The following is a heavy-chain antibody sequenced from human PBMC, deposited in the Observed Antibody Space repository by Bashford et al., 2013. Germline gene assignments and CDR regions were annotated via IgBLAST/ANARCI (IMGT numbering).Heavy chain of an antibody. CDR1: GFTFTSSA. V-gene: IGHV1-58*01. Sequence: SVKVSCKASGFTFTSSAVQWVRQARGQRLEWIGWIVVGSGNTNYAQKFQERVTITRDMSTSTAYMELSSLRSEDTAVYYCAAARGAVRGINAFDIWGEGTMVTVSS. D-gene: IGHD3-10*01. J-gene: IGHJ3*02. CDR2: IVVGSGNT. CDR3: AAARGAVRGINAFDI.